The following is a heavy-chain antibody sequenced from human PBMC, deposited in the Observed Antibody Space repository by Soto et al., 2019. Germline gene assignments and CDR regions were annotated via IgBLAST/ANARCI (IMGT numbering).Heavy chain of an antibody. CDR1: GYTFTGYY. D-gene: IGHD2-2*01. CDR3: ARGDIVVVPAAQFDY. V-gene: IGHV1-2*02. Sequence: ASVKVSCKASGYTFTGYYMHWVRQAPGQGLEWMGWINPNSGGTNYAQKFQGRVTMTRDTSISTAYMELSRLRSDDTAVYYCARGDIVVVPAAQFDYWGQGTLVTVSS. CDR2: INPNSGGT. J-gene: IGHJ4*02.